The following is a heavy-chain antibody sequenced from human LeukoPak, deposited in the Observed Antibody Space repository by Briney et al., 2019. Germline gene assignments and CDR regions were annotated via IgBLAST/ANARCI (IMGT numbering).Heavy chain of an antibody. CDR3: ARDIPVDSRSSVPKPVRDS. D-gene: IGHD6-6*01. CDR2: IYSNTSA. Sequence: GGSLRLSCAASGFTISYNYMSWVRQAPGKGLQWVSVIYSNTSAHYADSVKGRFTISRHNSKNTLYLQMTSLRAEDTAVYYCARDIPVDSRSSVPKPVRDSWGQGTLVTVSS. CDR1: GFTISYNY. V-gene: IGHV3-53*04. J-gene: IGHJ5*02.